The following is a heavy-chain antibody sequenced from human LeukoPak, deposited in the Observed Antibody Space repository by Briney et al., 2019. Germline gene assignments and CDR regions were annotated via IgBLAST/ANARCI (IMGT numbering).Heavy chain of an antibody. Sequence: PGGSLRLSCAASGFTFSSYWMSWVRQAPGKGLEWVANIKQDGSEKYYVDSVKGRFTISRDNAKNSLYLQMNSLRAEDTAVYYCARVKIAAAVPEDYFDYWGQGTLVTVSS. CDR2: IKQDGSEK. J-gene: IGHJ4*02. CDR3: ARVKIAAAVPEDYFDY. V-gene: IGHV3-7*01. D-gene: IGHD6-13*01. CDR1: GFTFSSYW.